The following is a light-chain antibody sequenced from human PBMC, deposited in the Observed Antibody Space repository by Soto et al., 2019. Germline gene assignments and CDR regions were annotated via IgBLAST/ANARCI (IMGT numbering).Light chain of an antibody. CDR1: QGISSY. J-gene: IGKJ1*01. Sequence: DIQLTQSPSFLSASVGDRVTITCRVSQGISSYLAWYQQKPGKAPKLLIYAASTLQSGVPSRFSGSGSGTEFTLTISSLQPEDFATYYCQQLNSYPPWTFGQGTKVDI. CDR2: AAS. V-gene: IGKV1-9*01. CDR3: QQLNSYPPWT.